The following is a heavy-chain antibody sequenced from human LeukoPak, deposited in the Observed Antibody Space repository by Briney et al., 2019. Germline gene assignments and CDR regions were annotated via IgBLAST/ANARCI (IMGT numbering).Heavy chain of an antibody. D-gene: IGHD5-24*01. V-gene: IGHV4-4*07. CDR1: GGSISSY. Sequence: PSETLSLTCTVSGGSISSYWSWIRRPPGKGLEWIGRIYTSGSTNYNPSLKSRVTMSVDTSKNQFSLKLSSVTAADTAVYYCARAADGYNLDYWGQGALVTVSS. CDR2: IYTSGST. J-gene: IGHJ4*02. CDR3: ARAADGYNLDY.